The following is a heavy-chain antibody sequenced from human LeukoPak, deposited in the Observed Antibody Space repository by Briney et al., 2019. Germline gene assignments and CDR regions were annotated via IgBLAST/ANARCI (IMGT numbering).Heavy chain of an antibody. Sequence: PGGSLRLSCAASGFTFDDYAMHWVRQAPGKGLEWVSGISWNSGSIGYADSVKGRFTISRDNAKNSLYLQMNSLRAEDTALYYCAKDIGYYDSSGYSAGAFDIWGQGTMVTVSS. CDR3: AKDIGYYDSSGYSAGAFDI. CDR1: GFTFDDYA. CDR2: ISWNSGSI. V-gene: IGHV3-9*01. J-gene: IGHJ3*02. D-gene: IGHD3-22*01.